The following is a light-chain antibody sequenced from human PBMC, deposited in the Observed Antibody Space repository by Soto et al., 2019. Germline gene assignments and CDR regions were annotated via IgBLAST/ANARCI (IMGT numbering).Light chain of an antibody. CDR2: EVS. CDR1: SRDIGNYNY. J-gene: IGLJ3*02. Sequence: QSALTQPASVSGSPGQSITISCTGTSRDIGNYNYVSWYQQLPGKAPKLVIYEVSNRPSGISDRFSGSKSGQTASLTISGLQTDDEADYFCGSYRSSNTLVVFGGGTKLTVL. CDR3: GSYRSSNTLVV. V-gene: IGLV2-14*01.